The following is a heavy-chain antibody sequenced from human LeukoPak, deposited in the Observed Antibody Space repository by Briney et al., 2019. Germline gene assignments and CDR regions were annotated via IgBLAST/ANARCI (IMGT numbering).Heavy chain of an antibody. CDR1: GGTFSSYA. Sequence: ASVKVSCKASGGTFSSYAIGWVRQAPGQGLEWMGWISAYNGNTNYAQKLQGRVTMTTDTSTSTAYMELSSLRSEDTAVYYCARGLAAAGSPLYYFDYWGQGTLVTVSS. CDR3: ARGLAAAGSPLYYFDY. D-gene: IGHD6-13*01. CDR2: ISAYNGNT. V-gene: IGHV1-18*01. J-gene: IGHJ4*02.